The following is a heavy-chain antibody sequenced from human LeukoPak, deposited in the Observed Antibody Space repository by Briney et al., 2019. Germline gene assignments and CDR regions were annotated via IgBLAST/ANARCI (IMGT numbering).Heavy chain of an antibody. CDR3: AKDRPLKGGFDP. Sequence: GGSLRLSCVVSGFGLRTYGMLWVRQAPGKGLEWVSFIRSNGVEKYYEDSVKGRFTISRDNSKSTLYLQMNSLRTEDTALYYCAKDRPLKGGFDPWGQGSLVTVSS. D-gene: IGHD3-16*01. CDR1: GFGLRTYG. J-gene: IGHJ5*02. V-gene: IGHV3-30*02. CDR2: IRSNGVEK.